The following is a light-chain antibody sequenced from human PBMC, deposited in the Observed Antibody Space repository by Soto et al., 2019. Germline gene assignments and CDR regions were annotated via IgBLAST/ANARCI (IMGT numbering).Light chain of an antibody. V-gene: IGKV4-1*01. CDR3: QQYYSTPYT. J-gene: IGKJ2*01. CDR2: WAS. Sequence: DIVMTQSPDFLAVSLGERATINCKSSQNILYSSTNKNSLAWYQQKPGQPPKLLIYWASSRESGVPDRFGGSGSGTDFTLTISSLQAEDVAVYYCQQYYSTPYTFGQGTKVDIK. CDR1: QNILYSSTNKNS.